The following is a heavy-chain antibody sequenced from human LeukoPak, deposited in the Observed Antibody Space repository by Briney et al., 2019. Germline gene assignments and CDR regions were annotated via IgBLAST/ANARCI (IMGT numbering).Heavy chain of an antibody. V-gene: IGHV1-46*01. CDR3: ASDILTGYSDDY. J-gene: IGHJ4*02. CDR2: INPSGGST. CDR1: GYTFTSYY. Sequence: ASVKVSCKASGYTFTSYYMHWVRQAPGQGLEWMGIINPSGGSTSYAQKFQGRVTMTRDTSTSTVYMELSSLRSEDTAVYYCASDILTGYSDDYWGQGTLVTVSS. D-gene: IGHD3-9*01.